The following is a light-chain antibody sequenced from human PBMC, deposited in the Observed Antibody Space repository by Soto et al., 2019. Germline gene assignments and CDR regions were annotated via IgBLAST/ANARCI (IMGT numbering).Light chain of an antibody. CDR1: QSVTSNF. CDR2: GAS. J-gene: IGKJ2*01. CDR3: QQYGSSPNT. V-gene: IGKV3-20*01. Sequence: EIVLTQSPDILSLSPGDRAILSCRASQSVTSNFLAWYQQKPGQAPRLLIYGASSRAPGIPDRISGNGSGTDFTLTISRLETEDFAVYYCQQYGSSPNTFGQGTKLAIK.